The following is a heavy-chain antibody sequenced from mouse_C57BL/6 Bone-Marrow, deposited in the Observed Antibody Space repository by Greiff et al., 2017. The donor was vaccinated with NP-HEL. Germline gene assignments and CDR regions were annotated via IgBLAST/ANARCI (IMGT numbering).Heavy chain of an antibody. Sequence: DVKLVESGGDLVKPGGSLKLSCAASGFTFSSYGMSWVRQTPDKRLEWVATISSGGSYTYYPDSVKGRFTISRANAKNTLYLQMSSLKSEDTAMYYCARQTAQATDYWGQGTTLTVSS. CDR2: ISSGGSYT. J-gene: IGHJ2*01. CDR1: GFTFSSYG. CDR3: ARQTAQATDY. V-gene: IGHV5-6*02. D-gene: IGHD3-2*02.